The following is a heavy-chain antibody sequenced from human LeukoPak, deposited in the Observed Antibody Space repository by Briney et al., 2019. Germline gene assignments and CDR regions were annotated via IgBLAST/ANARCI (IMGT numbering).Heavy chain of an antibody. Sequence: GGSLRLSCAASGFTLSSYAMSWVRQAPGKGLEWVSAISDTGNTYHADSVKGRFTISRDSSKNTLFLQMNRLRPEDAAVYYCTTGPSSGYYPDFDYWGQGILVTVSS. D-gene: IGHD3-22*01. CDR2: ISDTGNT. CDR3: TTGPSSGYYPDFDY. CDR1: GFTLSSYA. V-gene: IGHV3-23*01. J-gene: IGHJ4*02.